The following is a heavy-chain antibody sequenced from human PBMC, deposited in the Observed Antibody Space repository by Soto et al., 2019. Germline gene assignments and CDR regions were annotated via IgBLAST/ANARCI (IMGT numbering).Heavy chain of an antibody. Sequence: QVQLVESGGGVVQPGTSLRLSCVASGFAFNKFGMHWVRQAPGKGLERVAFISYDGSYQYYADSVQGRLTITRDNSMNTLNMQLNSLRREDTAVYYCAKGGEVGGVLGDHWGQGTLVTVSS. CDR1: GFAFNKFG. D-gene: IGHD1-26*01. V-gene: IGHV3-30*18. CDR3: AKGGEVGGVLGDH. J-gene: IGHJ4*02. CDR2: ISYDGSYQ.